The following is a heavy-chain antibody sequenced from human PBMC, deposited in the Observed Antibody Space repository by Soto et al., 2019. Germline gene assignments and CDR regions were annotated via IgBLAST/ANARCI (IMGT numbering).Heavy chain of an antibody. Sequence: PGGSLRLSCAASGFTFSSYAMSWVRQAPGKGLEWVSAISGSGGSTYYADSVKGRFTISRDNSKNTLYLQMDSLRAEDTAVYYCETNPLLGFFDYWGQGTLVTVSS. CDR3: ETNPLLGFFDY. J-gene: IGHJ4*02. D-gene: IGHD2-8*01. V-gene: IGHV3-23*01. CDR1: GFTFSSYA. CDR2: ISGSGGST.